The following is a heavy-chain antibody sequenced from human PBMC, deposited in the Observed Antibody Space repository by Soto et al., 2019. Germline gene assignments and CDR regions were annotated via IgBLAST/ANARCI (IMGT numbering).Heavy chain of an antibody. CDR2: IIPIFGTA. CDR1: GGTFSSYA. J-gene: IGHJ4*02. CDR3: ALGECTNGVCYS. D-gene: IGHD2-8*01. Sequence: SVKVSCKASGGTFSSYAISWVRQAPGQGLEWMGGIIPIFGTANYAQKFQGRVTITADESTSTAYMELSSLRSEDTVVYYCALGECTNGVCYSRGQGTLVTVSS. V-gene: IGHV1-69*13.